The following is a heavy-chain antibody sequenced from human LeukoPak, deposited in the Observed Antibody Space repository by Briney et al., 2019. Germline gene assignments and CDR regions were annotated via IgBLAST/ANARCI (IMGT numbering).Heavy chain of an antibody. V-gene: IGHV3-30*02. CDR3: AKGMVGATLDY. CDR1: GFTFSSYG. D-gene: IGHD1-26*01. CDR2: IRYDGSNK. Sequence: PGGSLRLSCAASGFTFSSYGMHWVRQAPGKGLEWVAFIRYDGSNKYYADSVKRRFTISRDNSKNTLYLQMNSLRAEDTAVYYCAKGMVGATLDYWGQGALVTVSS. J-gene: IGHJ4*02.